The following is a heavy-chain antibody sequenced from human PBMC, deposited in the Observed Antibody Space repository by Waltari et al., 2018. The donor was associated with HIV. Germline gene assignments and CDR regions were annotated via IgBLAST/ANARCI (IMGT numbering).Heavy chain of an antibody. CDR2: IYHTGNT. CDR3: ARSITMIEGVPNWFDP. CDR1: GDSISSAFY. Sequence: QVQVQESGPGLVQPSETLSLTCTVSGDSISSAFYWGWIRQPPGKGLEWIGSIYHTGNTYYNPSLKSRVTISVDTSKNQFFLRLFSVTAADTAMYYCARSITMIEGVPNWFDPLGQGTLVTVSS. D-gene: IGHD3-22*01. V-gene: IGHV4-38-2*02. J-gene: IGHJ5*02.